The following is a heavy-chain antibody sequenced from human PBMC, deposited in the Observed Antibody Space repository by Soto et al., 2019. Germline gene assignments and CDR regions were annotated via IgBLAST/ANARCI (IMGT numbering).Heavy chain of an antibody. Sequence: GGSLRLSCAASGFTFTRYIMNWVRQAPGKGLEWVSSISSTTNYIYYGDSMKGRFTISRDNAKNSLYLEMNSLRAEDTAVYYCARESEDFTSNFDYWGQGTLVTVSS. CDR1: GFTFTRYI. V-gene: IGHV3-21*06. CDR3: ARESEDFTSNFDY. CDR2: ISSTTNYI. J-gene: IGHJ4*02.